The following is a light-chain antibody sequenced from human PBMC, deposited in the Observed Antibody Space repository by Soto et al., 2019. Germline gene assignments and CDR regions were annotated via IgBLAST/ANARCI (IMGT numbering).Light chain of an antibody. CDR2: DAS. V-gene: IGKV3-11*01. CDR3: QQRANWPLT. Sequence: EIVLTQSPATVSLSPGERVTLSCRASQYVNIYLAWYQQKPGQAPRLLIYDASNRATGVPARFSGSGSGTDFTLTISRLESEDFAVYYCQQRANWPLTFGGGTKVEFK. CDR1: QYVNIY. J-gene: IGKJ4*01.